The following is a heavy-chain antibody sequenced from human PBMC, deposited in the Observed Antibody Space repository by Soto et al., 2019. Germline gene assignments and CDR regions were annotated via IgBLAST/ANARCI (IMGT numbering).Heavy chain of an antibody. V-gene: IGHV4-59*08. D-gene: IGHD4-17*01. CDR3: ARHTTDYGGYGQGYYYMDV. CDR1: GGSISSYY. Sequence: PSETLSLTCTVSGGSISSYYWSWIRQPPGKGLEWIGYIYYSGSTNYNPSLKSRVTISVDTSKNQFSLKLSSVTAADTAVYYCARHTTDYGGYGQGYYYMDVWGKGTTVTVSS. CDR2: IYYSGST. J-gene: IGHJ6*03.